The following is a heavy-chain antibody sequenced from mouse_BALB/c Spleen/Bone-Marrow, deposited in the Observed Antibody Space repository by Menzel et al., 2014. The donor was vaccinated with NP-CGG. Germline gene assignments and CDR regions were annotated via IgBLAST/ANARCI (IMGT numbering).Heavy chain of an antibody. D-gene: IGHD2-4*01. Sequence: QVQLQQSGAELVKPGASVKLSCKASGYTFTSYDINWVRQRPEQGLEWIGWIFPGDGSTKYNEKFKGKATLTTDKSSSTAYMQLSRLTSEDSAVYFCAGRDYYDCGGGAWFAYWGQGTLVTVSA. J-gene: IGHJ3*01. CDR2: IFPGDGST. V-gene: IGHV1S56*01. CDR1: GYTFTSYD. CDR3: AGRDYYDCGGGAWFAY.